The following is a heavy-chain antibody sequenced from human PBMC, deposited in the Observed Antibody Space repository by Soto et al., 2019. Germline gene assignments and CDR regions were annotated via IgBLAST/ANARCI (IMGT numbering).Heavy chain of an antibody. J-gene: IGHJ6*02. Sequence: QVQLVQSGAEVKKPGSSVKVSCKASGGTFSSYAISWVRQAPGQGLEWMGGIIPIFGTANYAQKFQGRVTITADESTRTAYMELSSLRSEDTAVYYCARGNYDFWSGYPDYYYGMDVWGQGTTVTVSS. CDR1: GGTFSSYA. CDR2: IIPIFGTA. CDR3: ARGNYDFWSGYPDYYYGMDV. V-gene: IGHV1-69*01. D-gene: IGHD3-3*01.